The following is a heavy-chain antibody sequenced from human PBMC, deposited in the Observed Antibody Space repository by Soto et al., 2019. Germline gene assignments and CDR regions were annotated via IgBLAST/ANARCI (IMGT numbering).Heavy chain of an antibody. V-gene: IGHV3-23*01. CDR1: GFTFSSYA. J-gene: IGHJ4*02. CDR3: ASPFYGSGSYRSGNVDFDY. CDR2: ISGSGGST. Sequence: GGSLRLSCAASGFTFSSYAMSWVRQAPGKGLEWVSAISGSGGSTYYADSVKGRFTISRDNSKNTLYLQMNSLRAEDTAVYYCASPFYGSGSYRSGNVDFDYWGQGTLVTVSS. D-gene: IGHD3-10*01.